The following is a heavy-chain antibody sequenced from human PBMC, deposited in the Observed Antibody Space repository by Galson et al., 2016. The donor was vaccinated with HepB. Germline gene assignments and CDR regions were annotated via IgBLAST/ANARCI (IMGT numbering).Heavy chain of an antibody. CDR3: ARHRRITMVRGVIHWFDP. Sequence: SETLSLTCTVYEDSITNDRYSWAWIRQSPKKGLEWIGTIYYTGITYYSPSLKSRFTLSVDTSKNQFSLKLSSVTAADTAMYYCARHRRITMVRGVIHWFDPWGQGTLVTVSS. J-gene: IGHJ5*02. CDR2: IYYTGIT. D-gene: IGHD3-10*01. V-gene: IGHV4-39*01. CDR1: EDSITNDRYS.